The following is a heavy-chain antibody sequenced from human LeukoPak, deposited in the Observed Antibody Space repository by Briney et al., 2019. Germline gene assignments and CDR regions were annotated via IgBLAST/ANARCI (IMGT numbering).Heavy chain of an antibody. V-gene: IGHV1-18*01. J-gene: IGHJ3*02. Sequence: GASVKASCKASGYTFNSYAINWVRQAPGQGLEWMGWISTYTGYTNYAQKLQGRVTMTTATSTSTAYMELRSLRSDDTAFYYCARGTTGSHDAFDIWGQGTMVTVSS. CDR1: GYTFNSYA. D-gene: IGHD1-1*01. CDR2: ISTYTGYT. CDR3: ARGTTGSHDAFDI.